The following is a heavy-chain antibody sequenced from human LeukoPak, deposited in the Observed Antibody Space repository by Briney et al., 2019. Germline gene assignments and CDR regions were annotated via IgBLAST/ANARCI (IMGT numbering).Heavy chain of an antibody. CDR3: ARDYDYYDSSGYLYYFDY. CDR2: ISSSSSYI. D-gene: IGHD3-22*01. CDR1: GFTFSSYS. J-gene: IGHJ4*02. V-gene: IGHV3-21*01. Sequence: GGSLRLSCAASGFTFSSYSMNWVRLAPGKGLEWVSSISSSSSYIYYADSVKGRFTISRDNAKNSLYLQMNSLRAEDTAVYYCARDYDYYDSSGYLYYFDYWGQGTLVTVSS.